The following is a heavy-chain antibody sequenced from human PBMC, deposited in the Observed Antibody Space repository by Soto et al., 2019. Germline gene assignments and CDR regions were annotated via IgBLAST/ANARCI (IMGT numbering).Heavy chain of an antibody. CDR2: ISDSGGTS. CDR3: AKRPRALLTFDY. J-gene: IGHJ4*02. D-gene: IGHD1-26*01. CDR1: GFIFSNNV. V-gene: IGHV3-23*04. Sequence: EVQLVDSGGGLVQPGGSLRLSFAASGFIFSNNVMSWFRQAPGKGLEWVSSISDSGGTSYYADSVKGRFTISRDNSKNTLYLQMNSLRAEDTAIYYCAKRPRALLTFDYWGQGTLVTVSS.